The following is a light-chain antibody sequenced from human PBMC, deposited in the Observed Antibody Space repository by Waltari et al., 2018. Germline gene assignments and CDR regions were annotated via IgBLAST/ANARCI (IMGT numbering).Light chain of an antibody. CDR1: SSDVGGYNY. CDR3: SSYTSSSTLEVV. J-gene: IGLJ2*01. CDR2: DVR. V-gene: IGLV2-14*03. Sequence: QSALTQPASVSGSPGQSITIPCTGTSSDVGGYNYVSWYQQPPGKAPKLRIYDVRNRPSGVSNRCSGSKSGNTASLTISGLQAEDEADYYCSSYTSSSTLEVVFGGGTKLTVL.